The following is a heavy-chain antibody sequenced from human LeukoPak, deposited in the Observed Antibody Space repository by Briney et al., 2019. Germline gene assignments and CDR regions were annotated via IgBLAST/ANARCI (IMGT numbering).Heavy chain of an antibody. V-gene: IGHV3-48*01. CDR1: GFTFSSYS. CDR2: ISSSSSTI. CDR3: ARDYDFWSGSL. J-gene: IGHJ4*02. D-gene: IGHD3-3*01. Sequence: GGSLRLSCAASGFTFSSYSMNWVRQAPGKGLEWVSYISSSSSTIYYADSVKGRFTISRDNAKNSLYLQMNSLRAEDTAVYCCARDYDFWSGSLWGQGTLVTVSS.